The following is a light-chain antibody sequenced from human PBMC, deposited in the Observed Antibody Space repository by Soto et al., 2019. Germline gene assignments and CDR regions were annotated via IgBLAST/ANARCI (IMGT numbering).Light chain of an antibody. V-gene: IGLV2-11*01. Sequence: QSVLTQPRSVSGSPGQSLTISCTGTSSDVGGYNYVSWYQQYPGKVPKLMIYDVTKRPSGVPDRFSGSKSGNTASLTISGLQAEDEADYYCSSHEGSSTPALGTATYVTVL. CDR2: DVT. J-gene: IGLJ1*01. CDR1: SSDVGGYNY. CDR3: SSHEGSSTPA.